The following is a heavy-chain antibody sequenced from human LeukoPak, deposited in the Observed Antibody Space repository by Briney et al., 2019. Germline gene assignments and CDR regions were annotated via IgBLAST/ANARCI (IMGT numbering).Heavy chain of an antibody. CDR3: ARSQIPLLRYFDWFRGSAFDI. V-gene: IGHV4-34*01. J-gene: IGHJ3*02. CDR1: GGSFSGYY. Sequence: SETLSLTCAVYGGSFSGYYWSWIRQPPGKGLEWIGEINHSGSTNYNPSLKSRVTISVDTSKNQFSLKLSSVTAADTAVYYCARSQIPLLRYFDWFRGSAFDIWGQGKMVTFSS. CDR2: INHSGST. D-gene: IGHD3-9*01.